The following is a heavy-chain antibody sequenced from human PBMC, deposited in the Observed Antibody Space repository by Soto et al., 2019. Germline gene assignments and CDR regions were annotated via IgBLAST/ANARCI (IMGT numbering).Heavy chain of an antibody. V-gene: IGHV3-53*01. D-gene: IGHD1-1*01. J-gene: IGHJ3*01. CDR1: GLTISGKKY. CDR3: ATWHEREHAYDV. CDR2: LYDVDGS. Sequence: DVQLVESGGGLIQPGESLRLSCAAFGLTISGKKYVAWVRQAPGKGLEWVSGLYDVDGSFYADSVRGRFTTSSDSSKTTVYLQINDLRADDTAVYYCATWHEREHAYDVWGQGTTVTVSS.